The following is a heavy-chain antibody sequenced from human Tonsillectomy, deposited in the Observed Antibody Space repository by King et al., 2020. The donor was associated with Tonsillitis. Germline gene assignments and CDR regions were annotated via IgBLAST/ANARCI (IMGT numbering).Heavy chain of an antibody. CDR1: GFTFSSYW. CDR2: IKQGGSEK. Sequence: EVQLVESGGDLVQPGGSLRLSCAASGFTFSSYWMSWVRQAPGKGLEWVANIKQGGSEKYYVDSVKGRFTISRDNAKNSLFQQMNSLRAEDTVVYYCARFSVRQHPPQQLDYWGQGTLVPVSS. CDR3: ARFSVRQHPPQQLDY. V-gene: IGHV3-7*03. J-gene: IGHJ4*02. D-gene: IGHD3-10*01.